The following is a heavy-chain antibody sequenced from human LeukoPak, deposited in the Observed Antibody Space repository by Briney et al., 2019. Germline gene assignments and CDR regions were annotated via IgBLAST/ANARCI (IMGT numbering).Heavy chain of an antibody. CDR1: GFTFSTYW. J-gene: IGHJ4*02. V-gene: IGHV3-23*01. CDR3: AKGRTEGGTLALDY. D-gene: IGHD6-19*01. Sequence: GGSLRLSCAASGFTFSTYWMTWVRQAPGKGLEWVSGISGSGGNTYYTDSVRGRLSISRDNSKNTLYLQVNSLRAEDTAVYHCAKGRTEGGTLALDYWGQGTLVTVSS. CDR2: ISGSGGNT.